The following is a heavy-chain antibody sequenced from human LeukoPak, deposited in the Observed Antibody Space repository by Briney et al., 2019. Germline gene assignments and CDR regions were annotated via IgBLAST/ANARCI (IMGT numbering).Heavy chain of an antibody. CDR3: ARGPPGYYNGMDV. Sequence: PGGSLRLSCAASGFTFSSYAMSWVRQAPGKGLEWVSAIRGSGANTYYADSVKGRFTISRDNSKNTLYLQMDSLRAEDTAVYYCARGPPGYYNGMDVWGQGTTVSVSS. J-gene: IGHJ6*02. V-gene: IGHV3-23*01. CDR2: IRGSGANT. CDR1: GFTFSSYA.